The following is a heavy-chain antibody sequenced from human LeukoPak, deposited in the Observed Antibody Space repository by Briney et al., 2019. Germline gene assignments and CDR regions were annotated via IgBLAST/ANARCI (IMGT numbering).Heavy chain of an antibody. V-gene: IGHV3-30*18. CDR3: AKGMSSGWYVAFDI. CDR1: GFTFSSYG. J-gene: IGHJ3*02. CDR2: ISYDGSNK. Sequence: GGSLRLSCAASGFTFSSYGMHCVRQAPGKGLEWLAVISYDGSNKYYANSVKGRFTISRDNSKTTLYLQMNSLRAEDTAVYYCAKGMSSGWYVAFDIWGQGTMVTVSS. D-gene: IGHD6-19*01.